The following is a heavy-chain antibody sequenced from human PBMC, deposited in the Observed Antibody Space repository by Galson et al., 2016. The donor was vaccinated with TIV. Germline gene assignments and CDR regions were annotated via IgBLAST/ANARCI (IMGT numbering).Heavy chain of an antibody. CDR1: GGTFSNSA. D-gene: IGHD1-26*01. J-gene: IGHJ3*02. CDR3: ARGSPYSPSSPGIFDI. CDR2: ILPVYGTT. Sequence: SVKVSCKASGGTFSNSAVAWVRQAPGQGLEWMGRILPVYGTTVYAQEFQGRLSIGAETSTGTATLELSSLRFEDTAMYYCARGSPYSPSSPGIFDIWGQGTKVTVSS. V-gene: IGHV1-69*06.